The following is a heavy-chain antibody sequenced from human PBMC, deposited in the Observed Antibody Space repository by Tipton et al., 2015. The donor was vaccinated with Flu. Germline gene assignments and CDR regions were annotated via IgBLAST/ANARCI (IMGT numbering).Heavy chain of an antibody. D-gene: IGHD4-11*01. CDR2: ICPGSP. CDR3: ARRTFSNYVSEPKNWFDF. J-gene: IGHJ5*01. V-gene: IGHV4-38-2*01. Sequence: TLSLTCSVSGGSVCGPYCWGWVRRPPGKGLEWIGNICPGSPYYNPSLRSRVTMSIARSNVQFSLRLTSVTAADTAVYFCARRTFSNYVSEPKNWFDFWGQGTLVTVSS. CDR1: GGSVCGPYC.